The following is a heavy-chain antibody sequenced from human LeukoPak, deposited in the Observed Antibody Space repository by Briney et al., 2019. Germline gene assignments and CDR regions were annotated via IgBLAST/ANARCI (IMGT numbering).Heavy chain of an antibody. J-gene: IGHJ4*02. CDR1: GFTFDDYA. V-gene: IGHV3-9*01. CDR3: AKEPRGGSGFY. CDR2: ISWNSGRI. D-gene: IGHD6-19*01. Sequence: GGSQRLSCAASGFTFDDYAMHWVRQGPGEGLEWVSGISWNSGRIGYADSVKGRFTISRDNAKNSLYLQMNSLRPEDTALYYCAKEPRGGSGFYWGQGTLVTVSS.